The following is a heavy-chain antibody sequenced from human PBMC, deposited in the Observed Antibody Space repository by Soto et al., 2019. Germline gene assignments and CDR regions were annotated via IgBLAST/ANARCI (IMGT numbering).Heavy chain of an antibody. D-gene: IGHD5-12*01. CDR2: ISSSSSYT. J-gene: IGHJ4*02. CDR3: ARGDGYNSFLTDY. CDR1: GFTFSDYY. Sequence: GGSLRLSCAASGFTFSDYYMSWIRQAPGKGLEWVSYISSSSSYTNYADSVKGRFTISRDNAKNSLYLQMNSLRAEDTAVYYCARGDGYNSFLTDYWGQGTLVTVSS. V-gene: IGHV3-11*06.